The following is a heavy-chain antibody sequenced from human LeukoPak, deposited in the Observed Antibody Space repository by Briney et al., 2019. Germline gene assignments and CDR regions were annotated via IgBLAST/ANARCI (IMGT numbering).Heavy chain of an antibody. CDR1: GFTFSTYA. D-gene: IGHD3-16*01. J-gene: IGHJ6*03. CDR2: IRYDGSNK. CDR3: AKDHVEGSWGDYYYYYMDV. V-gene: IGHV3-30*02. Sequence: GGSLRLSCAASGFTFSTYAMHWVRQAPGKGLEWVAFIRYDGSNKYYADSVNGRFIVSRDNSRDTLYLNMNSLTAEDTAVYYCAKDHVEGSWGDYYYYYMDVWGKGTTVTISS.